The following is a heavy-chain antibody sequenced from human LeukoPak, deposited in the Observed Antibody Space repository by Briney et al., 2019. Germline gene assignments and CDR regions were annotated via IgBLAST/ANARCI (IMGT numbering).Heavy chain of an antibody. CDR1: GCTFSSYA. D-gene: IGHD6-13*01. V-gene: IGHV3-23*01. Sequence: PGGSLRLSCAASGCTFSSYAVSWVRRAPGKGLEWVSSISGSGVATYSADSVKGRFTISRDNSKNTLYLELSSLRAEDTAVYYCAKDWWYSSSQRYYFHYWGQGTLVTVSS. CDR3: AKDWWYSSSQRYYFHY. CDR2: ISGSGVAT. J-gene: IGHJ4*02.